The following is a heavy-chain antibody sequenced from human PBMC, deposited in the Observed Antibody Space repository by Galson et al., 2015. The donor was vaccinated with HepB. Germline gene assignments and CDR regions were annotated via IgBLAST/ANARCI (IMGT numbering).Heavy chain of an antibody. CDR2: INPNSGGT. V-gene: IGHV1-2*02. Sequence: SVKVSCKASGYTFTGYYMHWVRQAPGQGLEWMGWINPNSGGTNYAQKFQGRVTMTRDTSISTAYMELSRLRSDDTAVYYCARADSSGWYPSDYWGQGTLVTVSS. D-gene: IGHD6-19*01. CDR3: ARADSSGWYPSDY. J-gene: IGHJ4*02. CDR1: GYTFTGYY.